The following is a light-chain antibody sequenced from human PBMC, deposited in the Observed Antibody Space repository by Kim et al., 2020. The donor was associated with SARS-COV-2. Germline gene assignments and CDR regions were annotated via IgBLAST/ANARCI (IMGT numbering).Light chain of an antibody. CDR2: DVF. CDR1: SSDVGGYNY. V-gene: IGLV2-14*03. Sequence: QSALTQPASVSGSPVQSITISCTGTSSDVGGYNYVSWYQQYPGKAPKLMIYDVFKRPSGVSNRFSGSKSGNTASLTISGLQGEDEADYYCSSFTSSISYVFGTGTKVTVL. J-gene: IGLJ1*01. CDR3: SSFTSSISYV.